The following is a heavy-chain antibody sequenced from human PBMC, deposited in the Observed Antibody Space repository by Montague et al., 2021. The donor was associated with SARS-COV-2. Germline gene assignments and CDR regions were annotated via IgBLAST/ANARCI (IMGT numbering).Heavy chain of an antibody. Sequence: SETLSLTCAVYGGSFRNYYWSWIRQHPGKGLEWIGYIYHTGTTHYRPSLKSRATLSVDISQNQFSLKLNSMTAADTATYYCARGVSYGSGFLSEWGPGTLVTVSS. D-gene: IGHD3-10*01. V-gene: IGHV4-34*01. CDR1: GGSFRNYY. J-gene: IGHJ4*02. CDR2: IYHTGTT. CDR3: ARGVSYGSGFLSE.